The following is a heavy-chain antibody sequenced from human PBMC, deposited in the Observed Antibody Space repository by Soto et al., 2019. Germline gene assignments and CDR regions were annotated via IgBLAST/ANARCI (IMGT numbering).Heavy chain of an antibody. CDR3: ASDDEGRRDCDLCY. J-gene: IGHJ4*02. V-gene: IGHV3-30-3*01. CDR1: GFTFSSYV. Sequence: QVQLVESGGGVVQPGRSLTLSCVASGFTFSSYVIHWVRQTPDKGLEWVAFISRDGSNSYYADSVKGRFTISRDNSKKTLYLEMNSLRAEDTAVYYWASDDEGRRDCDLCYWGQGTLVIVSS. D-gene: IGHD2-21*01. CDR2: ISRDGSNS.